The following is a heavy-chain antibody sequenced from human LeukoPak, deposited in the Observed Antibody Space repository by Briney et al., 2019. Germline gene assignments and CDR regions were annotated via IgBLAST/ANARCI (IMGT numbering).Heavy chain of an antibody. J-gene: IGHJ4*02. D-gene: IGHD6-13*01. V-gene: IGHV1-46*01. CDR1: GYTFTSYY. Sequence: ASVKVSCKASGYTFTSYYMHWVRQAPGQGLEWMGIINPSGCSTSYAQKFQGRVTMTRDTSTSTVYMELSSLRSEDTAVYYCARVVSLKPGIAAAGTSLALDYWGQGTLVTVSS. CDR2: INPSGCST. CDR3: ARVVSLKPGIAAAGTSLALDY.